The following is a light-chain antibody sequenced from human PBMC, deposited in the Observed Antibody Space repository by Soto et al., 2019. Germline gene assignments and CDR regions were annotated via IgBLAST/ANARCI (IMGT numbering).Light chain of an antibody. V-gene: IGLV2-8*01. Sequence: QSALTQPPSASGSPGQSVTISCTGTSSDVGGYNYVSWYQQHPGKAPKLMIYEVTKRPSGVPDRFSGSKSGNTASLTVSGLQAEDEADYYCISSADTTYVFGTEAKVTVL. CDR1: SSDVGGYNY. J-gene: IGLJ1*01. CDR2: EVT. CDR3: ISSADTTYV.